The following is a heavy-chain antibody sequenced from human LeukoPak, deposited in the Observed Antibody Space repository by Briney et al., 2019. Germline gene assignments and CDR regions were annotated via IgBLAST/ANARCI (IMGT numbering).Heavy chain of an antibody. V-gene: IGHV3-74*01. CDR1: GFTFSGYW. D-gene: IGHD2-2*01. CDR3: AIVSCDRSSTSGQEPLGY. CDR2: INSDGSST. Sequence: GGSLRLSCAASGFTFSGYWMYWVRQAPGKGLVWVSRINSDGSSTTYADSVKGRFTISRDNGKNTLYLQMNSLRAEDTAVYYCAIVSCDRSSTSGQEPLGYWGQGTLVTVSS. J-gene: IGHJ4*02.